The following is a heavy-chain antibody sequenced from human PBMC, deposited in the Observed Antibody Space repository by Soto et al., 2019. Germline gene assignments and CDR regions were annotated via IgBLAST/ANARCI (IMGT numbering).Heavy chain of an antibody. CDR1: GFTFSSYA. CDR3: AKQTGPLMSTTVTHD. V-gene: IGHV3-23*01. D-gene: IGHD1-1*01. J-gene: IGHJ4*02. Sequence: EVQLLESGGGLVQPGGSLRLSCAASGFTFSSYAMSWVRQAPGKGLEWVSAISGSGGSTYYADSVKGRFTISRVNSKNRVSLRMSSLRAKDTGVYYCAKQTGPLMSTTVTHDWGQGTLVTVSS. CDR2: ISGSGGST.